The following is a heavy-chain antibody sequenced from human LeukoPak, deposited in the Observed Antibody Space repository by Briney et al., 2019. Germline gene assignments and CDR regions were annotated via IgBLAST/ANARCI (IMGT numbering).Heavy chain of an antibody. J-gene: IGHJ4*02. Sequence: PSETLSLTCAVYGGSFSGYYWSWIRQPPGKGLEWIGEINHSGSTNYNPSLKSRVTISVDTSKNQFALKLSSVTAADTAVYYCSRGSRGSTRASNDYWGQGTLVTVSS. D-gene: IGHD3-10*01. V-gene: IGHV4-34*01. CDR3: SRGSRGSTRASNDY. CDR1: GGSFSGYY. CDR2: INHSGST.